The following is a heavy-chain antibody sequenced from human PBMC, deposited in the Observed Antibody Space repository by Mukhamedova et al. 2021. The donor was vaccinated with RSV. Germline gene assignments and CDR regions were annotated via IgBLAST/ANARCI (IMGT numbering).Heavy chain of an antibody. D-gene: IGHD3-3*01. CDR3: ARGSRVTIFGVVTLLDY. CDR2: FNPAGDSA. Sequence: APGQGLEWMGVFNPAGDSATYAQRFQGRVTMTSDTSTSTAYMHLSGLRSEDTAVDYCARGSRVTIFGVVTLLDYWGQGTLVTVS. J-gene: IGHJ4*02. V-gene: IGHV1-46*01.